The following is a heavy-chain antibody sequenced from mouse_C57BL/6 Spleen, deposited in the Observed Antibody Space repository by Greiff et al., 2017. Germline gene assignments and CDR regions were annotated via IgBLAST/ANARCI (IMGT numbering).Heavy chain of an antibody. CDR1: GFNIKDDY. CDR2: IDPENGDT. CDR3: TTWGYGRCAMDY. Sequence: EVQLQQSGAELVRPGASVKLSCTASGFNIKDDYMHWVKQRPEQGLEWIGWIDPENGDTESAAKFQGKATITADTSSNTAYLQLSRLTSEDTAVYYCTTWGYGRCAMDYWGQGTSVTVSS. J-gene: IGHJ4*01. D-gene: IGHD1-1*01. V-gene: IGHV14-4*01.